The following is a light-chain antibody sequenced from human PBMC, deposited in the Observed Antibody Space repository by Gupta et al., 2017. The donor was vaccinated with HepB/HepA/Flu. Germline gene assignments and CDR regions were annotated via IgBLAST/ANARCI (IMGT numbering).Light chain of an antibody. CDR2: RNN. CDR1: SSNIGSNY. CDR3: AAWDDSLSGRYV. J-gene: IGLJ1*01. Sequence: QSVLTQPPSASGTPGQRVTISCSGSSSNIGSNYVYWYQQRPGTAPKLLIYRNNQRPSGVPDRFSGSKSGTSASLAISGLRSEDEADYYCAAWDDSLSGRYVFGTGTKVTVL. V-gene: IGLV1-47*01.